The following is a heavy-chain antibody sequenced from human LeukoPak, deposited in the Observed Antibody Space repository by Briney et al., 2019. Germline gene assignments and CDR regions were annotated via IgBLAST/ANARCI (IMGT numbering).Heavy chain of an antibody. V-gene: IGHV3-30-3*01. J-gene: IGHJ4*02. D-gene: IGHD6-13*01. CDR1: GFTFSSYA. Sequence: GGSLRLSCAASGFTFSSYAMHWVRQAPGKGLEWVAVISYDGSNKYYADSLKGRFTISRDNSKNTLYLQMNNLRVEDTAVYYCAKDAAGPEYWGQGVLVAVSS. CDR3: AKDAAGPEY. CDR2: ISYDGSNK.